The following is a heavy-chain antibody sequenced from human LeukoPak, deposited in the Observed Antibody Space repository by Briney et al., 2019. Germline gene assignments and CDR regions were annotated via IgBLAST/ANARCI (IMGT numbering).Heavy chain of an antibody. V-gene: IGHV1-46*01. CDR3: ARATPGFGRNVEKYFDY. D-gene: IGHD1-1*01. CDR1: GYTFSSNY. J-gene: IGHJ4*02. Sequence: GASVKVSCKSSGYTFSSNYMHWVRQAPGQGLEWMGVIDPSGGGTTSAQKLQGRVTLTRDMSTSTVYMALTSLRSEDTAVYYCARATPGFGRNVEKYFDYWGQGTLVTVSS. CDR2: IDPSGGGT.